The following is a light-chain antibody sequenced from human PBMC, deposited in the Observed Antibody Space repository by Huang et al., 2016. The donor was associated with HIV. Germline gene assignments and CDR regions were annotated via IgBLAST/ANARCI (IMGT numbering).Light chain of an antibody. Sequence: EIVLTQSPATLSLSPGERATLSCRASQSVSCDLAWFQQKPGQAPRLLIYDTSNRATGIPARFSGSGSGTDVTLTISSLEPEDCAVYYCQQRGSSPPTFGQGTKVEIK. CDR2: DTS. J-gene: IGKJ1*01. CDR3: QQRGSSPPT. CDR1: QSVSCD. V-gene: IGKV3-11*01.